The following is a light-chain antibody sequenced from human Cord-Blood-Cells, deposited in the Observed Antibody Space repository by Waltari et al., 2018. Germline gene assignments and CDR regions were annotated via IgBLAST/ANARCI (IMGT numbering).Light chain of an antibody. CDR3: SSYTSSSTWV. CDR1: SSDGGGYNY. Sequence: QSALTQPASVSGSPGQSLTISCTGTSSDGGGYNYVSWYQQHPGKAPKLIIYEVRNRPSGVSNRFSGSKSGNTASLTISGLQAEDEADYYCSSYTSSSTWVFGGGTKLTVL. J-gene: IGLJ3*02. CDR2: EVR. V-gene: IGLV2-14*01.